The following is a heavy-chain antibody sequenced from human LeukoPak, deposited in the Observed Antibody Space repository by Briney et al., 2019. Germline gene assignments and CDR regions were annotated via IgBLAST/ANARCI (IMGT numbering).Heavy chain of an antibody. CDR2: IYWDDDK. V-gene: IGHV2-5*02. J-gene: IGHJ4*02. D-gene: IGHD3-22*01. CDR1: GSSLSTSGVG. CDR3: AQLTYYYDGSDYYFHHY. Sequence: SGPTLVNPTQTLTLTCTFSGSSLSTSGVGVGWIRQPPGKALEWLALIYWDDDKRYSPSLKSRLTITKDTSKNQVVLTMTNMDPVDTATYYCAQLTYYYDGSDYYFHHYWGQGTLVTVSS.